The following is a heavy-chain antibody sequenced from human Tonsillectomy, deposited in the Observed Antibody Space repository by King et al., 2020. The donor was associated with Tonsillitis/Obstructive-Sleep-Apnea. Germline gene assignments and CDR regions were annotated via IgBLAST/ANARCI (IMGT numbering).Heavy chain of an antibody. D-gene: IGHD4-17*01. CDR1: GGSISSGGYY. V-gene: IGHV4-31*03. J-gene: IGHJ5*02. Sequence: QLQESGPGLVKPSQTLSLTCTVSGGSISSGGYYWSWIRQHPGKGLEWIGYIYYSGSTYYNPSLKSRVTISVDTSKNQFSLKLSSVTAADTAVYYCAGTTVTTYRPNDNWFDPWGQGTLVTVSS. CDR2: IYYSGST. CDR3: AGTTVTTYRPNDNWFDP.